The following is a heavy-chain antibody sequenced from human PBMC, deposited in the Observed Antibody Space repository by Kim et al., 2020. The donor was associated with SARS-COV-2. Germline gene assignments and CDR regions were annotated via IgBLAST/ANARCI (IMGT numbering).Heavy chain of an antibody. CDR1: GFTFSSYA. D-gene: IGHD3-22*01. V-gene: IGHV3-23*01. Sequence: GGSLRLSCAASGFTFSSYAMSWVRQAPGKGLEWVSAISGSGGSTYYADSVKGRFTISRDNSKNTLYLQMNSLRAEDTAVYYCANLPLRRYSGYPFYDSSGYYYTVRAFDIWGQGTMVTVSS. CDR2: ISGSGGST. CDR3: ANLPLRRYSGYPFYDSSGYYYTVRAFDI. J-gene: IGHJ3*02.